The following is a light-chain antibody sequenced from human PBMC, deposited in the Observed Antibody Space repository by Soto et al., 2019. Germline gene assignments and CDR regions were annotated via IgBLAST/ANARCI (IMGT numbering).Light chain of an antibody. J-gene: IGKJ1*01. CDR1: QSTGSW. CDR2: KAS. V-gene: IGKV1-5*03. CDR3: QQENNWPQT. Sequence: DIQMTQSPSTLSASVGDRVTITCRASQSTGSWSAWYQQKPGKAPKLLIYKASSLESGVPSRFSGSGYGTECTLTRRSLQSEDLAVYFCQQENNWPQTVGQGTKVDIK.